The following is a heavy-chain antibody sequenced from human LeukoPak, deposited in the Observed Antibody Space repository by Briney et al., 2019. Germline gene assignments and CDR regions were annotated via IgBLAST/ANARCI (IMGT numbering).Heavy chain of an antibody. Sequence: SVKVSCKASGGTFSSYAISWVRQAPGQGLEWMGGIIPTFGTANYAQKFQGRVTITADESTSTAYMELSSLRSEDTAVYYCARDSIAVAGTSYYFDYWGQGTLVTVSS. CDR2: IIPTFGTA. D-gene: IGHD6-19*01. J-gene: IGHJ4*02. V-gene: IGHV1-69*13. CDR1: GGTFSSYA. CDR3: ARDSIAVAGTSYYFDY.